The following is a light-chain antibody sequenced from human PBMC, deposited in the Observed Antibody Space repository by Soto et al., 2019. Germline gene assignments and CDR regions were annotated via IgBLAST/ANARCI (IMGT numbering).Light chain of an antibody. J-gene: IGLJ3*02. Sequence: QSALTQPASVSGSPGQSITISCTGTSDDVGGYNYVSWYQQHPGKAPKLMIYEVSNRPSGVSNRFSGSKSGNTASLTISGLQAEDAAHYYCSSYTYTSTWVFGGGTQLTVL. CDR3: SSYTYTSTWV. CDR2: EVS. CDR1: SDDVGGYNY. V-gene: IGLV2-14*01.